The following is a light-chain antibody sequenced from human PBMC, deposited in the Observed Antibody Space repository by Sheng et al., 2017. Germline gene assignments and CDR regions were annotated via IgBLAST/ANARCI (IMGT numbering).Light chain of an antibody. J-gene: IGKJ5*01. CDR1: RHIATS. CDR3: QQRGDWPGGIT. V-gene: IGKV3-11*01. CDR2: DAS. Sequence: EVVLTQSPATLSLSPGERATLACRASRHIATSLAWYQSKPGQAPRLLIYDASNRAAGVPDRFSGSGSGTDFTLNISSLEPEDFAVYYCQQRGDWPGGITFGQGTRLDIK.